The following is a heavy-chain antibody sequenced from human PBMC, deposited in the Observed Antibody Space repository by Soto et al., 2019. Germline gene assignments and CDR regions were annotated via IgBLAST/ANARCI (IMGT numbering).Heavy chain of an antibody. J-gene: IGHJ2*01. CDR3: ARDRNDYGDYYWYFDL. V-gene: IGHV4-4*02. Sequence: SETLSLTCAVSGGSISSSNWWSWVRQPPGKGLEWIGEIYHSGSTNYNPSLKSRVTISVDKSKNQFSLKLSSVTAADTAVYYCARDRNDYGDYYWYFDLWGRGTLVTVSS. CDR2: IYHSGST. CDR1: GGSISSSNW. D-gene: IGHD4-17*01.